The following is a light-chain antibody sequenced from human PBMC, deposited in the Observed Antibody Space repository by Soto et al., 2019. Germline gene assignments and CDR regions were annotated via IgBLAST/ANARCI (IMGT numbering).Light chain of an antibody. CDR3: SSYTNINTRACV. CDR1: SGDIGSYNR. V-gene: IGLV2-14*01. J-gene: IGLJ1*01. CDR2: EVT. Sequence: QSVLTQPASVSGSAGQSITISGTGTSGDIGSYNRVSWYQQHPGKAPKLIIYEVTDRPSGVSNRFSGSKSGNTASLTISGLQAEDEAEYYCSSYTNINTRACVFGTGTKVTLL.